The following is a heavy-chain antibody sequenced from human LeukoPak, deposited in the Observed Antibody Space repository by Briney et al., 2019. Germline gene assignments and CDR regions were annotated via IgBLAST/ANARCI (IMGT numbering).Heavy chain of an antibody. V-gene: IGHV4-30-4*08. J-gene: IGHJ4*02. Sequence: PSETLPLTCTVSGGSISSGDYYWRWIRQPPGKGLEWIGYIYYSGSTYYNPSLKSRVTISVDTSKNQFSLKLSSVTAADTAVYYCARESAVGATLDYWGQGTLVTVSS. D-gene: IGHD1-26*01. CDR1: GGSISSGDYY. CDR3: ARESAVGATLDY. CDR2: IYYSGST.